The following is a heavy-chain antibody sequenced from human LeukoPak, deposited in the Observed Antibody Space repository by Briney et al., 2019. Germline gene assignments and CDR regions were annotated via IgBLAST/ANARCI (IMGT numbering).Heavy chain of an antibody. CDR1: GFTFSSYG. V-gene: IGHV3-30*18. CDR2: ISYDGSNK. CDR3: AKDQTYYYDSSGQWDPYYFDY. J-gene: IGHJ4*02. D-gene: IGHD3-22*01. Sequence: GRSLRLSCAASGFTFSSYGMHWVRQAPGKGLEWVAVISYDGSNKYYADSVKGRFTISRDNSKNTLYLQMNSLRAEDTAVYYCAKDQTYYYDSSGQWDPYYFDYWGQGTLVTVSS.